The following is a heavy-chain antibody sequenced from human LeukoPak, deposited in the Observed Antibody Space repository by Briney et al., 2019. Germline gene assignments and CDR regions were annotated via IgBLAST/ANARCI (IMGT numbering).Heavy chain of an antibody. Sequence: TGGSLRLSCAASGFTFSSYEMNWARRAPGKGLEWVSYISSSGSTIYYADSVKGRFTISRDNAKNSLYLQMNSLRAEDTAVYYCARESPRTFDIWGQGTMVTVSS. V-gene: IGHV3-48*03. CDR3: ARESPRTFDI. CDR1: GFTFSSYE. J-gene: IGHJ3*02. CDR2: ISSSGSTI.